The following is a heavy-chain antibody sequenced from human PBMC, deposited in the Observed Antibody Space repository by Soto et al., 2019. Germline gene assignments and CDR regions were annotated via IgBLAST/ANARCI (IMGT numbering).Heavy chain of an antibody. CDR1: GGTFSSYA. J-gene: IGHJ5*02. V-gene: IGHV1-69*13. D-gene: IGHD2-2*01. CDR2: IIPIFGTA. CDR3: ARGGVVVPAAHPIRNWFDP. Sequence: SVKVSCKASGGTFSSYAISWVRQAPGQGLEWMGGIIPIFGTANYAQKFQGRVTITADESTSTAYMELSSLRSEDTAVYYCARGGVVVPAAHPIRNWFDPWGQGTLVTVSS.